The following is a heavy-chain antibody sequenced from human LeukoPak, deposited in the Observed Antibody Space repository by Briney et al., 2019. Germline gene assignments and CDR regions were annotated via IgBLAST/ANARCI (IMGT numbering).Heavy chain of an antibody. Sequence: PSETLSLTCTVSGDSISNYYWSWIRQPPGKGLEWIGYIYDSGSTNYNPSLKSRVTISVDTSKNQFSLKLSSVTAADTAVYYCAREGTAGTNLNWFDPWGQGTLVTVSS. CDR2: IYDSGST. V-gene: IGHV4-59*01. CDR3: AREGTAGTNLNWFDP. J-gene: IGHJ5*02. D-gene: IGHD1-1*01. CDR1: GDSISNYY.